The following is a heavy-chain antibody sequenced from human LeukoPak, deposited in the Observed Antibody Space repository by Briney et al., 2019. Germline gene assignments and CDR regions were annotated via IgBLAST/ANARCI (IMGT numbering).Heavy chain of an antibody. Sequence: SETLSLTCTVSGGSINDSNTCLGWIRQPPGKGLEWIGYISESGSTYYNPSLKSRVTISVDTSKNQLSLKLSSVTAADTAVFYCVRRGREYGDYVGFELWPQGTLVTVSS. V-gene: IGHV4-39*01. CDR1: GGSINDSNTC. D-gene: IGHD4-17*01. CDR2: ISESGST. CDR3: VRRGREYGDYVGFEL. J-gene: IGHJ5*02.